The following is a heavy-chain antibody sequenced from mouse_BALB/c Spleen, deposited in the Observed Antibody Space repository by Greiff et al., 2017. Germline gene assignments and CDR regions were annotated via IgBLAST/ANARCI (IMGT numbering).Heavy chain of an antibody. CDR1: GYAFSSSW. V-gene: IGHV1-82*01. D-gene: IGHD1-1*01. J-gene: IGHJ4*01. CDR2: IYPGDGDT. CDR3: ARNGKGAMDY. Sequence: VQLQQSGPELVKPGASVKISCKASGYAFSSSWMNWVKQRPGQGLEWIGRIYPGDGDTNYNGKFKGKATLTADKSSSTAYMQLSSLTSVDSAVYFCARNGKGAMDYWGQGTSVTVSS.